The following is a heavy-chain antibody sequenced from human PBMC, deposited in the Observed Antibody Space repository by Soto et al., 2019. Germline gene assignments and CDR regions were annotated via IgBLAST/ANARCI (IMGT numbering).Heavy chain of an antibody. D-gene: IGHD2-2*01. V-gene: IGHV1-69*13. CDR3: ASASSTSWLYYFDY. CDR1: GVSFSGYA. Sequence: SVKVSCKASGVSFSGYAFSWVRQAPGQGLEWMGGIMPLFGKPDYAQRFQGRVTITADESTSTTYMELSSLRSEDTALYFCASASSTSWLYYFDYWGQGTRVTVSS. J-gene: IGHJ4*02. CDR2: IMPLFGKP.